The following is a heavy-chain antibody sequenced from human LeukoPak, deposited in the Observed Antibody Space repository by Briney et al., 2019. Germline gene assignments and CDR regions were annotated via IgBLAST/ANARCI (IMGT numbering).Heavy chain of an antibody. CDR1: GGSFSGYY. J-gene: IGHJ4*02. D-gene: IGHD4-11*01. V-gene: IGHV4-34*01. CDR2: INHSGST. Sequence: SETLSLTCAVYGGSFSGYYWSWIRQPPGKRLEWIGEINHSGSTNYNPSLKSRVTISVDTSKNQFSLKLSSVTAADTAVYYCARSVTVTTTPDPVNWGQGTLVTVSS. CDR3: ARSVTVTTTPDPVN.